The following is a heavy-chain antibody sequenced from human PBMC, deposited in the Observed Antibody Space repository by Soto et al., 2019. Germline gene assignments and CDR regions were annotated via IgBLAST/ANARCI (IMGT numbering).Heavy chain of an antibody. J-gene: IGHJ6*02. CDR3: ARQGFGELHGLVDV. CDR2: IYHSGST. CDR1: GGSISSGGYS. V-gene: IGHV4-30-2*01. D-gene: IGHD3-10*01. Sequence: SETLSLTCAVSGGSISSGGYSWSWIRQPPGKGLEWIGYIYHSGSTYYNPSLKSRVTISVDRSKNQFSLKLSSVTAADTALYYCARQGFGELHGLVDVWAQGTTVTVSS.